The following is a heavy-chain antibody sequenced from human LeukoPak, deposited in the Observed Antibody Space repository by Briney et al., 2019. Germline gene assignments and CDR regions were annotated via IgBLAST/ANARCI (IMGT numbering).Heavy chain of an antibody. Sequence: SETLSLTCTVSGGSVSSGSYYWSWIRQPPGKGLEWIGYIYYSGSTNYNPSLKSRVTISVDTSRNQFSLKLSSVTAADTAVYYCARDNERRIDPWGQGTLVTVSS. CDR3: ARDNERRIDP. D-gene: IGHD1-1*01. CDR1: GGSVSSGSYY. V-gene: IGHV4-61*01. J-gene: IGHJ5*02. CDR2: IYYSGST.